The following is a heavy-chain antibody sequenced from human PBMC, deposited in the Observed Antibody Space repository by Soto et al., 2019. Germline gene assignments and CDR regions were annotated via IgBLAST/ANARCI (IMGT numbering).Heavy chain of an antibody. J-gene: IGHJ4*02. CDR3: AKGGPDGFCSGGRCYFDY. V-gene: IGHV3-9*01. CDR2: ISWNSNII. CDR1: GFTFDDYA. Sequence: DVQLVESGGGLVQPGRSLRLSCAASGFTFDDYAMHWVRRVPGKDLEWVSSISWNSNIIGYADSVKGRFTISRDNAKNSLYLQMNSLRPEDTALYYCAKGGPDGFCSGGRCYFDYWGQGTLVTVSS. D-gene: IGHD2-15*01.